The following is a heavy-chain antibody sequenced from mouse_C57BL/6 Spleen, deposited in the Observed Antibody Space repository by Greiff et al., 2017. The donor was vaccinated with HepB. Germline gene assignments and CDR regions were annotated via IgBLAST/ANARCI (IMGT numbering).Heavy chain of an antibody. CDR2: INPNNGGT. V-gene: IGHV1-26*01. CDR1: GYTFTDYY. Sequence: VQLQQSGPELVKPGASVKISCKASGYTFTDYYMNWVKQSHGKSLEWIVDINPNNGGTSYNQKFKGKATLTVDKSSSTAYMERRSLTSADSAVYYCARSGLYYSNYRVDCWGQGTTLTVSS. D-gene: IGHD2-5*01. CDR3: ARSGLYYSNYRVDC. J-gene: IGHJ2*01.